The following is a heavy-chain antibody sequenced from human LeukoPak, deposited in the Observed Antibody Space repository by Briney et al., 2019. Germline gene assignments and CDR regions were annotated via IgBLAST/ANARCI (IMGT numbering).Heavy chain of an antibody. D-gene: IGHD6-19*01. V-gene: IGHV3-7*01. Sequence: PGGSLRLSCAASGFTFSSYWMSWVRQAPGKGLEWVANIKQDGSGKYYVDSVKGRFTISRDNAKNSLYLQMNSLRAEDTAVYYCAREFPFSSGIGAFDCWGQGTLVTVSS. CDR1: GFTFSSYW. CDR3: AREFPFSSGIGAFDC. J-gene: IGHJ4*02. CDR2: IKQDGSGK.